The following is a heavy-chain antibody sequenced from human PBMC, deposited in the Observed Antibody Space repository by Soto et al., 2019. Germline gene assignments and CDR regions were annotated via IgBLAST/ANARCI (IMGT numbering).Heavy chain of an antibody. CDR2: ISGSGAST. D-gene: IGHD3-22*01. CDR3: ARSSNYYDSSGDSNFDY. CDR1: GFTFSTYG. V-gene: IGHV3-23*01. J-gene: IGHJ4*02. Sequence: GGSLRLSCAASGFTFSTYGMNWVRQAPGRGLEWVSGISGSGASTYYADSVKGRLTISRDNSKNTLYLQMNSLRAEDTAVYYCARSSNYYDSSGDSNFDYWGQGTLVTVSS.